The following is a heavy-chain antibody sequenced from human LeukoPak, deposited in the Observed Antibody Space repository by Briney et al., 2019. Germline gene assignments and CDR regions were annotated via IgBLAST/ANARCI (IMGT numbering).Heavy chain of an antibody. J-gene: IGHJ5*02. V-gene: IGHV4-59*08. Sequence: PSETLSLTWTVSGGSVSSYYWSWIRQPPGKGLEWIGYIYYSGSTNYNPSLKSRVTISVDTSKNQFSLKLSSVTAADTAVYYCARLPAVAGYNWFDPWGQGTLVTVSS. CDR1: GGSVSSYY. CDR3: ARLPAVAGYNWFDP. D-gene: IGHD6-19*01. CDR2: IYYSGST.